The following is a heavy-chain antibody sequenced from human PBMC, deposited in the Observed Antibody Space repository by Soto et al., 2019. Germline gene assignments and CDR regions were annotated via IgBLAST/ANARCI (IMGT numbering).Heavy chain of an antibody. CDR1: GYPLTTFA. Sequence: QVQLVQSGPEVKNPGASVRVSCKASGYPLTTFAITWVRQAPGQGPEWMGWINTYNDYTNYAQKFQGRVTMTADTSTTTAYLELRSLSSDDTAVYYCARVGSGGCCWFDPWGQGTLVTVSS. CDR2: INTYNDYT. V-gene: IGHV1-18*01. J-gene: IGHJ5*02. CDR3: ARVGSGGCCWFDP. D-gene: IGHD6-19*01.